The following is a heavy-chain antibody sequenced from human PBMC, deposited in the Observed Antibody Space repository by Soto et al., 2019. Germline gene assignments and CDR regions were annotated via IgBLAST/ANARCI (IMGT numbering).Heavy chain of an antibody. CDR3: SRSPEVGVRGAY. CDR1: ESPFSAYN. Sequence: EVQLVESGGGMVKPGGSLRVSCPASESPFSAYNSNWVRQAPGRGREGFSSITVGSSHIYQPNSMKGRFTISIDDAKNSVYLQIDSLRDEDTALYYCSRSPEVGVRGAYWGQGTLVTVSS. CDR2: ITVGSSHI. V-gene: IGHV3-21*01. D-gene: IGHD3-16*01. J-gene: IGHJ4*02.